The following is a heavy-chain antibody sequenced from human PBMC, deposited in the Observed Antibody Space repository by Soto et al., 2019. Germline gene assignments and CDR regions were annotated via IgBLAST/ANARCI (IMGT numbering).Heavy chain of an antibody. J-gene: IGHJ6*02. D-gene: IGHD3-9*01. CDR1: GFTFSSYG. CDR2: ISYDGSNK. V-gene: IGHV3-30*18. CDR3: AKDLDSLGYYYYGMDV. Sequence: QVQLVESGGGVVQPGRSLRLSCAASGFTFSSYGMHWVRQAPGKGLEWVAVISYDGSNKYYADSVKGRFTISRDNSKNTLYLQMNRLRAEDTAVYYCAKDLDSLGYYYYGMDVWGQGTTVTVSS.